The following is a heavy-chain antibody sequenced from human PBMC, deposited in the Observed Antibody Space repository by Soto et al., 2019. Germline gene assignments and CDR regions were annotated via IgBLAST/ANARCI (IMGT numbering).Heavy chain of an antibody. CDR2: INHSGST. D-gene: IGHD5-18*01. CDR3: ARAATATDY. V-gene: IGHV4-34*01. J-gene: IGHJ4*02. CDR1: GGSFSGYY. Sequence: QVQLQQWGAGLLKPSETLSLTCVVYGGSFSGYYWSWIRQPPGKGLEWFGEINHSGSTNYNPSLKSRVTISVDTSKNQFSLKLSSVTAADTAVYYCARAATATDYWGQGTLVTVSS.